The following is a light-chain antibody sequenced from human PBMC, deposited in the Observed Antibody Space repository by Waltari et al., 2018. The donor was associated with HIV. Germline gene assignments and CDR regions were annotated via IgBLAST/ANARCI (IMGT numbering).Light chain of an antibody. J-gene: IGKJ2*01. V-gene: IGKV1-5*03. CDR3: QQYETNPYT. CDR2: KAS. Sequence: DIQMTQSPSTLSPSVGDRVTITCRASQTVNRWLAWFQQKPGKAPKLLIYKASNLQSGVPSRFSGSGSGTEFTLTISSLQPDDFATYYCQQYETNPYTFGQGTELEI. CDR1: QTVNRW.